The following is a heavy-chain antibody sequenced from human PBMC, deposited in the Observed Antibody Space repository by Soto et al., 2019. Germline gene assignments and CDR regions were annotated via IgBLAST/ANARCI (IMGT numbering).Heavy chain of an antibody. CDR2: INPNSGGT. D-gene: IGHD6-13*01. CDR1: GYTFTGYY. V-gene: IGHV1-2*04. CDR3: ARDQSSSWYWGYFDY. Sequence: QVQLVQSGAEVKKPGASVKVSCKASGYTFTGYYMHWVRQAPGQGLEWMGWINPNSGGTNYAQKFQGWVTMTRDTSISTAYMELSRLRSDDTAVYYCARDQSSSWYWGYFDYWGQGTLVTVSS. J-gene: IGHJ4*02.